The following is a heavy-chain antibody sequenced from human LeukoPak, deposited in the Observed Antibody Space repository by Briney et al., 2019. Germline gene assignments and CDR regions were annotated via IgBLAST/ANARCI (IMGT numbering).Heavy chain of an antibody. D-gene: IGHD6-6*01. CDR1: GGSISSGGYY. V-gene: IGHV4-30-2*01. CDR2: IYHSGST. Sequence: SETLSLTCTVSGGSISSGGYYWSWIRQPPGKGLEWIGYIYHSGSTYYNPSLKSRVTISVDRSKNQFSLKLSSVTAADTAVYYCASEIAARPRVWGQGTLVTVSS. J-gene: IGHJ4*02. CDR3: ASEIAARPRV.